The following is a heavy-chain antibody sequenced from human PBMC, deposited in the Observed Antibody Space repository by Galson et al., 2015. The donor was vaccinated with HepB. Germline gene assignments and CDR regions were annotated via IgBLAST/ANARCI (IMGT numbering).Heavy chain of an antibody. CDR3: ATEYGSNLQFNY. CDR2: IKSNPVGGTI. Sequence: SLRLSCAASGFTFSNAWMSWVRQAPGKGLEWVGHIKSNPVGGTIEYAAPVKGRFTISRDDSKNTLYLQMNSLKTEDTAVYFCATEYGSNLQFNYWGQGTLVTVSS. CDR1: GFTFSNAW. D-gene: IGHD4-23*01. V-gene: IGHV3-15*01. J-gene: IGHJ4*02.